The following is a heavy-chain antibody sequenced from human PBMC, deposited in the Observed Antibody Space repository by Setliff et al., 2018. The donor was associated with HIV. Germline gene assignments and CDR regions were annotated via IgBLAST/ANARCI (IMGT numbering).Heavy chain of an antibody. D-gene: IGHD4-17*01. V-gene: IGHV4-59*11. Sequence: PSETLSLTCTVYGPSINIHYWSWIRQSPGKGFEWIGYIYSTGRTNYNPSLQSQVTISRVASRNHFSLKVTSVTAADTAVYYWAKVAGFYGDYTFDHCGQGRQVTVSS. CDR2: IYSTGRT. J-gene: IGHJ4*02. CDR1: GPSINIHY. CDR3: AKVAGFYGDYTFDH.